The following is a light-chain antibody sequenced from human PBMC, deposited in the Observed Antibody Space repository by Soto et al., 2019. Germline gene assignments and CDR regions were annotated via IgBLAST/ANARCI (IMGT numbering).Light chain of an antibody. CDR2: DVS. Sequence: QSALTQPAPVSGSPGQSITISCTGTSSDVGAYNYVSWYQQHPDKAPKLMIYDVSNRPSGVSNRFSGSKSGNTASLTISGLQAEDEADYYCSSYTSSSTYVFGTGTKLTVL. V-gene: IGLV2-14*03. J-gene: IGLJ1*01. CDR3: SSYTSSSTYV. CDR1: SSDVGAYNY.